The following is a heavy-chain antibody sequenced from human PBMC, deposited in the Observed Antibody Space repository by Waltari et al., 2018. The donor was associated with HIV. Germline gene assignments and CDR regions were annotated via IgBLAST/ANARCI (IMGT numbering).Heavy chain of an antibody. V-gene: IGHV1-69*06. D-gene: IGHD3-10*01. J-gene: IGHJ4*02. CDR2: IIPNFGTA. Sequence: QVQLVQSGAEVKKPGSSVKVSCKASGGTFSSYAISWVRQALGQGLEWMGGIIPNFGTANYAQKFQAGVTITADKSTGTADMELGSLRSEDTAVYYCARGIRGDYFDYWGQGTLVTVSS. CDR3: ARGIRGDYFDY. CDR1: GGTFSSYA.